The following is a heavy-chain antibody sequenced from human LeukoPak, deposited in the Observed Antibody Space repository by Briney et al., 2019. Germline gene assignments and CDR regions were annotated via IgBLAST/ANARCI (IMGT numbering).Heavy chain of an antibody. CDR2: ISGSGGDT. Sequence: GGSLRLSCAASGFTFGSYTMTCVRQAPGKGLEWVSAISGSGGDTYYADSVKGRFTISRDNSKNTLFLQMNSLRAEDTAIYYCAKARYSNYDYFDYWGQGTLVTVSS. V-gene: IGHV3-23*01. J-gene: IGHJ4*02. CDR1: GFTFGSYT. CDR3: AKARYSNYDYFDY. D-gene: IGHD4-11*01.